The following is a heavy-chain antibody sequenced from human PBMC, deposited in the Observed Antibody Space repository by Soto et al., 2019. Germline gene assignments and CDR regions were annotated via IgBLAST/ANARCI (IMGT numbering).Heavy chain of an antibody. CDR3: AREEYGSSVRKCFDP. CDR1: GGSISSGDYY. Sequence: SETLSLTCTVSGGSISSGDYYWSWIRQPPGKGLEWIGYIYYSGSTYYNPSLKRRVTISVDTSKNQFPLKLSAVAAADTALYYWAREEYGSSVRKCFDPWGQGPLATAS. D-gene: IGHD2-2*01. V-gene: IGHV4-30-4*01. CDR2: IYYSGST. J-gene: IGHJ5*02.